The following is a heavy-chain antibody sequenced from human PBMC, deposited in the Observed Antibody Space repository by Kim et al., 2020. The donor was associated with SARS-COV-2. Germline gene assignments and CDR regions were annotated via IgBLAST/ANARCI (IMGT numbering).Heavy chain of an antibody. Sequence: GGSLRLSCSASGFTFSSYGMHWVRQAPGKGLEWVAVISYDGSNKYYADSVKGRFTISRDNSKNTLYLQMNSLRAEDTAVYYCAKEYSSSQPDDYWGQGTLVTVS. CDR2: ISYDGSNK. V-gene: IGHV3-30*18. D-gene: IGHD6-6*01. CDR3: AKEYSSSQPDDY. CDR1: GFTFSSYG. J-gene: IGHJ4*02.